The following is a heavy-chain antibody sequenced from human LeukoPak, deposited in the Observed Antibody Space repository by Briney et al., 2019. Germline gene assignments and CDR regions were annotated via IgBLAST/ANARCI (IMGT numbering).Heavy chain of an antibody. CDR2: IYYSGST. Sequence: SETLSLTCTVSGGSISSYYWSWIRQPPGKGLEWIGYIYYSGSTNYNPSLKSRVTISVDTSKNQFSLKLSSVTAADTAVYYCAREMNYGSGSPYYMDVWGKGTTVTVSS. CDR1: GGSISSYY. V-gene: IGHV4-59*01. D-gene: IGHD3-10*01. J-gene: IGHJ6*03. CDR3: AREMNYGSGSPYYMDV.